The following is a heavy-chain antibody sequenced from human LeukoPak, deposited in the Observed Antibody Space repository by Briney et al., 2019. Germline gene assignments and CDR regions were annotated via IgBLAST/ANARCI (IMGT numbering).Heavy chain of an antibody. CDR3: ARGAALVTHRYFDY. Sequence: SETLSLTCTVSDGSISAYYWSWIRQSPGKGLEWIGYIFYEGKTVYNPSLESRVTFSIGSPNHHFFLRMTSVTAADTAVYYCARGAALVTHRYFDYWGPGTLVTVSS. V-gene: IGHV4-59*08. CDR2: IFYEGKT. D-gene: IGHD5-18*01. CDR1: DGSISAYY. J-gene: IGHJ4*02.